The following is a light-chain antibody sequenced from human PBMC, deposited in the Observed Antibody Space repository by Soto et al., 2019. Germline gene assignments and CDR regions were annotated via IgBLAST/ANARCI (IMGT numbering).Light chain of an antibody. CDR1: QSVSSRH. J-gene: IGKJ1*01. Sequence: IVVTQSACTLSLSPGERATLSCRASQSVSSRHLAWYQQKPGQAPRLLIYGTSNRATGIPDRFSGSGSGPDFSLIISRLEPEDFAVYYCQYYGSSPRTFGQGTKVDIK. CDR3: QYYGSSPRT. V-gene: IGKV3-20*01. CDR2: GTS.